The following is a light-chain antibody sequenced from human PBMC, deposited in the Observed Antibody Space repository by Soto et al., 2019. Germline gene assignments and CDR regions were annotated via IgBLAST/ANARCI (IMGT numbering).Light chain of an antibody. Sequence: QSVLTQPPSASGTPGQRVTISCSGSSSNIGTNYVYWYRQFPGTAPKLLIYRNNLRPSGVPDRFSASKSGTSASLDISGLRSEDEAEYYCAAWDDSLSGVFGGGTKLTVL. CDR3: AAWDDSLSGV. CDR2: RNN. V-gene: IGLV1-47*01. J-gene: IGLJ3*02. CDR1: SSNIGTNY.